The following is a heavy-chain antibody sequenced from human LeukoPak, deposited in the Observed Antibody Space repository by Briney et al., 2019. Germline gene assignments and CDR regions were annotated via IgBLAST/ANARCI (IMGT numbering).Heavy chain of an antibody. CDR2: ISGSGGST. V-gene: IGHV3-23*01. CDR3: ARGSGELDY. Sequence: GGSLRLSCAASGFTFSSCAMSWVRQAPGKGLKWVSRISGSGGSTYCADSVKGRFTISRDNSKNTLYLQMNSLRAEDTAVYYCARGSGELDYWGQGTLVTVSS. CDR1: GFTFSSCA. D-gene: IGHD3-10*01. J-gene: IGHJ4*02.